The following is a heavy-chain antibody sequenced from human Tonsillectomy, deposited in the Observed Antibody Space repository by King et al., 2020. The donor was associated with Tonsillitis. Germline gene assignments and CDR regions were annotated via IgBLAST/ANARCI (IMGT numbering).Heavy chain of an antibody. CDR1: GYTFTTYY. Sequence: VQLVESGAEVKKPGASVKVSCKASGYTFTTYYIHWVRQAPGQGLEWMGIINPSGGSTSYAQTFQGRVTMTRDTSTSTVYMEVSSLRSEDTAVYYCARGFQWLQPVGYFDDWGQGTLVTVSS. V-gene: IGHV1-46*01. CDR2: INPSGGST. D-gene: IGHD6-19*01. J-gene: IGHJ4*02. CDR3: ARGFQWLQPVGYFDD.